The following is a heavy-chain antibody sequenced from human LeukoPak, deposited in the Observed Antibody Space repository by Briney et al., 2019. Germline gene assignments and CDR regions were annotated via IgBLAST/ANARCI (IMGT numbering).Heavy chain of an antibody. Sequence: GGSLRLSCAASGFTFSSYAMSWVRQAPGKGLEWVSAISGSGGSTYYADSVKGRLTISRDNSKNTLYLQMNSLTAEDPAVSYRAREILGARNWYFDLCGRRTLVTVSS. CDR3: AREILGARNWYFDL. V-gene: IGHV3-23*01. D-gene: IGHD2-8*02. J-gene: IGHJ2*01. CDR1: GFTFSSYA. CDR2: ISGSGGST.